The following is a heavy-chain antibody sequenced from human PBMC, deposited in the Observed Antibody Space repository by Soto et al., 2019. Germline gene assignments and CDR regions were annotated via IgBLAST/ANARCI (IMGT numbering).Heavy chain of an antibody. Sequence: GGSLRLSCAASGFTFSSYGMHWVRQAPGKGLEWVAVIWYDGSNKYYADSVKGRFTISRDNSKNTLYLQMNSLRAEDTAVYYCAGGHSGGWSSFDPWGQGTLVTVSS. CDR1: GFTFSSYG. J-gene: IGHJ5*02. CDR3: AGGHSGGWSSFDP. CDR2: IWYDGSNK. D-gene: IGHD6-19*01. V-gene: IGHV3-33*01.